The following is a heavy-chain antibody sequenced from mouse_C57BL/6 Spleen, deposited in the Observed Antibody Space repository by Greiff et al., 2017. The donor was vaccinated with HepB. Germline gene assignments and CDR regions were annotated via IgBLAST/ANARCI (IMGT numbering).Heavy chain of an antibody. Sequence: VQLQQSGPELVKPGASVKLSCKASGYTFPSYDINGVKQRPGQGLEWIGWIYPRDGSTKYNEKFKGKATLTVDTSSSTAYMELHSLTSEDSAVYFCVSDFDVWGTGTTVTVSS. J-gene: IGHJ1*03. CDR3: VSDFDV. CDR1: GYTFPSYD. V-gene: IGHV1-85*01. CDR2: IYPRDGST.